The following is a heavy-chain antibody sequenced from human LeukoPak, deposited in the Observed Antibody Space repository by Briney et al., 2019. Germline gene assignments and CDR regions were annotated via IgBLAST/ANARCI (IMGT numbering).Heavy chain of an antibody. Sequence: SETLSLTCTVSGGSISSSSYYWGWIRQPPGKGLEWIGSIYYSGSTYYNPSLKSRVTISVDTSKNQFSLKLSSVTAADTAVYYCASTRGPDPSWYAHYWGQGTLVTASS. V-gene: IGHV4-39*01. CDR2: IYYSGST. CDR3: ASTRGPDPSWYAHY. J-gene: IGHJ4*02. CDR1: GGSISSSSYY. D-gene: IGHD6-13*01.